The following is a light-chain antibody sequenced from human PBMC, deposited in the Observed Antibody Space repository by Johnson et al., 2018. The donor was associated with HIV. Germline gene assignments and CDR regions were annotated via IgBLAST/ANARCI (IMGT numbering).Light chain of an antibody. CDR3: GTWDSSLSAGGV. J-gene: IGLJ1*01. Sequence: QSMLTQPPSVSAAPGQKVTISCSGSSSNIVNNYVSWYQQLPGTAPKLLIHENNKRPSGIPDRFSGSKSGTSATLGITGLQTGDEADYYCGTWDSSLSAGGVFGTGTKVTVL. V-gene: IGLV1-51*02. CDR2: ENN. CDR1: SSNIVNNY.